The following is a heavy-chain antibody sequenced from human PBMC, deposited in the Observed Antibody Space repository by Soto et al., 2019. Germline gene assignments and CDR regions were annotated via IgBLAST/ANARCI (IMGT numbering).Heavy chain of an antibody. CDR3: ARDSPSIAVAGTLYNDWFDP. CDR1: GDAFSSYA. V-gene: IGHV1-69*13. CDR2: IIPIFGTA. Sequence: SVKVSCKASGDAFSSYAIGWVRQDPRQGLEWMGGIIPIFGTANYAQKFQGRVTITADESTSTAYMELSSLRSEDTAVYYCARDSPSIAVAGTLYNDWFDPWGQGTLVTVSS. D-gene: IGHD6-19*01. J-gene: IGHJ5*02.